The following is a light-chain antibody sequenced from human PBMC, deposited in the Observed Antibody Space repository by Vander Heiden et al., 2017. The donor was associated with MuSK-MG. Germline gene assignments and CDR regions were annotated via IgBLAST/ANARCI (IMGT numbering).Light chain of an antibody. CDR2: GAS. V-gene: IGKV3-11*01. CDR3: QQHSDWPPIT. Sequence: ETVTTQSPATLSLSPGERATLSCRASQSVGSYLAWYQQKPGQAPRLLIYGASTRATGIPARFSGSGSGTDFTLTISSLEPEDFAVYYCQQHSDWPPITFGQGTRLEIK. CDR1: QSVGSY. J-gene: IGKJ5*01.